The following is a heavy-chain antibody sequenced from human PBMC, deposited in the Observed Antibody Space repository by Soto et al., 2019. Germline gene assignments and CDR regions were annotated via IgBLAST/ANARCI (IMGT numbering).Heavy chain of an antibody. J-gene: IGHJ6*02. CDR2: INPNSGGT. CDR1: GYTFTGYY. CDR3: ARDKWDGSGRFGESPYYYYYGMDV. D-gene: IGHD3-10*01. Sequence: GASVKVSCKASGYTFTGYYMHWVRQAPGQGLEWMGWINPNSGGTNYAQKFQGWVTMTRDTSISTAYMELSRLRSDDTAVYYCARDKWDGSGRFGESPYYYYYGMDVWGQGTTVTVSS. V-gene: IGHV1-2*04.